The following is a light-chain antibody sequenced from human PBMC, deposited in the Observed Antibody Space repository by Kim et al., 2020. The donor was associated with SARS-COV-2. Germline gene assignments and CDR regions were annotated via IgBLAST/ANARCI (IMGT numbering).Light chain of an antibody. CDR1: SSNIGAGFD. V-gene: IGLV1-40*01. CDR3: QSYDSSLIWV. CDR2: DN. Sequence: QLVLTQPPSVSGAPGQTVTISCTGTSSNIGAGFDVHWYQQFPGTAPRLLIFDNYRPSGVSGRFSGSKSGTSAFLAITGLQVEDEADYYCQSYDSSLIWVFGGGTQLTVL. J-gene: IGLJ3*02.